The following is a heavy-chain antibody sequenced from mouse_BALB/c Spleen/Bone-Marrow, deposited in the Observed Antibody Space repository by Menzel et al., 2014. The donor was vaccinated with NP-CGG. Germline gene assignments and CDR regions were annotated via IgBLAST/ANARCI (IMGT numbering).Heavy chain of an antibody. J-gene: IGHJ4*01. V-gene: IGHV3-8*02. CDR1: GDSIXSGY. CDR2: ISYSGST. Sequence: EVQRVESGPSLVKPSQALSLTCSITGDSIXSGYWNWIRKFPGNKLEYMGYISYSGSTYYNPSLKSRISITRDTSKNQYYLQLNSMTTEDTATYYCARYRYDYAMDYWGQGTSVTVSS. CDR3: ARYRYDYAMDY. D-gene: IGHD2-14*01.